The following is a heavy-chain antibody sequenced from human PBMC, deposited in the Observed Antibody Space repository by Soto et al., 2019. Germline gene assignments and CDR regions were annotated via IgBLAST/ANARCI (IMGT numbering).Heavy chain of an antibody. D-gene: IGHD2-15*01. CDR2: ISAYNGNT. V-gene: IGHV1-18*01. J-gene: IGHJ4*02. CDR1: GYTFTSYG. CDR3: ARDRCSGGSCYSSLGY. Sequence: ASVKVSCKASGYTFTSYGISWVRQAPGQGLEWMGGISAYNGNTNYAQTLKGRVTMTTDTSTSTAYMELRSLRSDDTAVYYCARDRCSGGSCYSSLGYWGQGTLVTVSS.